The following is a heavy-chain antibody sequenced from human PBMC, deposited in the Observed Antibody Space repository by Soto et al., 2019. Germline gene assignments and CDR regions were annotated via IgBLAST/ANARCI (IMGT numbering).Heavy chain of an antibody. Sequence: QGQLVQSGAEVKKPGASVKVSCEASGYTFTSYAIHWVRQAPGQRLEWMGWINPGKETTRYSQRFQGRVTITSDTSANTFYMLLSSVTSEDTALYFCSRDPEYGSGSLDVWGQGTMVIVSS. CDR1: GYTFTSYA. V-gene: IGHV1-3*01. CDR3: SRDPEYGSGSLDV. J-gene: IGHJ3*01. CDR2: INPGKETT. D-gene: IGHD3-10*01.